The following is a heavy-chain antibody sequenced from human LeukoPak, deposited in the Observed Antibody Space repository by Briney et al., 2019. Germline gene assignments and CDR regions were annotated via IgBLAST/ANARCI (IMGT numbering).Heavy chain of an antibody. CDR2: ISSSSSYI. V-gene: IGHV3-21*01. CDR1: GLTFSSYS. J-gene: IGHJ3*02. CDR3: ASLSSGPSHDAFDI. Sequence: GGSLRLSCAASGLTFSSYSMNWVRQAPGKGLEWVSSISSSSSYIYYADSVKGRFTISRDNAKNSLYLQMNCLRAEDTAVYYCASLSSGPSHDAFDIWGQGTMVTVSS. D-gene: IGHD5/OR15-5a*01.